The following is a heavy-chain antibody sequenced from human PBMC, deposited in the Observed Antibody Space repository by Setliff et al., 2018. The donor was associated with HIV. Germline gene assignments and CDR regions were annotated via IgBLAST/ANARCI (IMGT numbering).Heavy chain of an antibody. CDR3: ARDFRDYVGKFDY. CDR2: IKQDGSDK. Sequence: HPGGSLRLSCAASGFAFSGHQMSWVRQAPGKGLEWVAKIKQDGSDKYYVDSVKGRFTISRDNAKNSLYLQMNSLIAEDTAVYYCARDFRDYVGKFDYWGQGTLVTVSS. CDR1: GFAFSGHQ. V-gene: IGHV3-7*01. J-gene: IGHJ4*02. D-gene: IGHD1-26*01.